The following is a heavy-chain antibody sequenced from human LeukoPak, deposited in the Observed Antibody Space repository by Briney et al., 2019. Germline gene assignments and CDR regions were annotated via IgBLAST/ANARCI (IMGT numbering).Heavy chain of an antibody. CDR3: ARERVYYDFWSGYGGWFDP. V-gene: IGHV4-38-2*02. D-gene: IGHD3-3*01. Sequence: SETLSLTCAVSGYSISSGYYWGWIWQPPGKGLEWIGSIYHSGSTYYNPSLKSRVTISVDTSKNQFSLKLSSVTAADTAVYYCARERVYYDFWSGYGGWFDPWGQGTLVTVSS. CDR2: IYHSGST. CDR1: GYSISSGYY. J-gene: IGHJ5*02.